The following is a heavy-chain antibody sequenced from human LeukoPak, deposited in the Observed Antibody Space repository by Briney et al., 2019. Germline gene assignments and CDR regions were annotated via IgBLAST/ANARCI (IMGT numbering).Heavy chain of an antibody. CDR2: IYYSGST. CDR1: GGSISSYY. D-gene: IGHD1-26*01. J-gene: IGHJ4*02. V-gene: IGHV4-59*01. CDR3: AREHPSIVGATDYFDY. Sequence: PSETLSLTCTVSGGSISSYYWSWIRQPPGKGLEWIGYIYYSGSTNYNPSLKSQVTISVDTSKNQFSLKLSSVTAADTAVYYCAREHPSIVGATDYFDYWGQGTLVTVSS.